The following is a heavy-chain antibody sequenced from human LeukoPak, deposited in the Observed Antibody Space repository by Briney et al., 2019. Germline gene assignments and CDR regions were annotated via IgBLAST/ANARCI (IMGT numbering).Heavy chain of an antibody. J-gene: IGHJ3*02. Sequence: GGSLRLSCAASGFTFSSYSMNWVRQAPGKGLEWVSSISSSSSYIYYADSVKGRFTISRDNAKNSLYLQMNSLRAEDTAVYYCARGYCSGGSCYEAFDIWGQGTMVTVSS. V-gene: IGHV3-21*01. CDR2: ISSSSSYI. D-gene: IGHD2-15*01. CDR1: GFTFSSYS. CDR3: ARGYCSGGSCYEAFDI.